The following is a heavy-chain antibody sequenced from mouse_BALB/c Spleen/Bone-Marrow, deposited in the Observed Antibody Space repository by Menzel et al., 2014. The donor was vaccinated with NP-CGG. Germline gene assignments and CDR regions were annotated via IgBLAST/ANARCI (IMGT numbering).Heavy chain of an antibody. CDR2: INPDSSTI. Sequence: EVKLMESGGGLVQPGGSLKLSCAASGFDFSRYWMSWVRQAPGKGLEWIGEINPDSSTINYTPSLKDKFIISRDNAKNSLSLQMSKVRSEDAAVYYCERLNYYGNLFVWGAGTPVTVSS. V-gene: IGHV4-1*02. J-gene: IGHJ1*01. CDR1: GFDFSRYW. CDR3: ERLNYYGNLFV. D-gene: IGHD1-1*01.